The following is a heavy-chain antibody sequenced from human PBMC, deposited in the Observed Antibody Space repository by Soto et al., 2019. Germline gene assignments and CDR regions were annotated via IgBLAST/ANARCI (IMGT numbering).Heavy chain of an antibody. V-gene: IGHV5-10-1*01. D-gene: IGHD2-8*01. Sequence: GESLKISCKGSGYSFTICWISWVRQMPGKGLEWMGRIDPSDSYTNYSPSFQGHVTISADKSISTAYLQWSSLKASDTAMYYCAXEGYCTNGVRYISWFDPWGQGTLVTVSS. CDR1: GYSFTICW. J-gene: IGHJ5*02. CDR2: IDPSDSYT. CDR3: AXEGYCTNGVRYISWFDP.